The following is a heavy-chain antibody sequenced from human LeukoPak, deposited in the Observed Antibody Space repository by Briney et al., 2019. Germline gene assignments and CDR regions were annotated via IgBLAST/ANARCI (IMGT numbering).Heavy chain of an antibody. J-gene: IGHJ5*02. CDR2: ISSDGSST. CDR1: GFTFSDYW. Sequence: GGSLKLSCAASGFTFSDYWMHWVRQAPGKGLVWVSRISSDGSSTSYADSVKGRFTVSRDNAKNTLYLQMNSLRAEDTAVYYCARGVSEYYYDSSGYYTGSYDPWGQGTLVTVSS. CDR3: ARGVSEYYYDSSGYYTGSYDP. V-gene: IGHV3-74*01. D-gene: IGHD3-22*01.